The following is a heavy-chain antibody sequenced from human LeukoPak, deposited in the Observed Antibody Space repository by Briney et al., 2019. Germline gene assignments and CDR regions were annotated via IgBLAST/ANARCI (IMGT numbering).Heavy chain of an antibody. Sequence: SETLSLTCTVSGGSISSYYWSWIRQPPGKGLEWIGYIYYSGSTNYNPSLKSRVTISVDTSKNQFSLKLSSVTAADTAVYYCARPTAGPDGYNTDGAFDIWGQGTMVTVSS. V-gene: IGHV4-59*12. J-gene: IGHJ3*02. CDR2: IYYSGST. CDR1: GGSISSYY. CDR3: ARPTAGPDGYNTDGAFDI. D-gene: IGHD5-24*01.